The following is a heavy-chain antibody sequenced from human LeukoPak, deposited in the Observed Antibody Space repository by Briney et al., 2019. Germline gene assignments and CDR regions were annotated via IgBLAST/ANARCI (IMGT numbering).Heavy chain of an antibody. CDR2: IYSGGST. J-gene: IGHJ4*02. D-gene: IGHD3-22*01. V-gene: IGHV3-53*01. CDR3: ARDHYYDSRGYYRFDY. CDR1: GFTVSSNY. Sequence: PGGSLRLSCAASGFTVSSNYMSWVRQDPGKGLEWVSVIYSGGSTYYADSVKGRFTISRDNSKNTLYLQMNSLRAEDTAEYYCARDHYYDSRGYYRFDYWGQGTLVTVSS.